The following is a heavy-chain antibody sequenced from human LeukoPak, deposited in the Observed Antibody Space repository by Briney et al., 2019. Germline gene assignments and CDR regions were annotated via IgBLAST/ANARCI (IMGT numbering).Heavy chain of an antibody. J-gene: IGHJ4*02. CDR1: GYTFTGYY. CDR2: INAGNGNT. CDR3: ARKKPWGGGFDY. V-gene: IGHV1-3*01. D-gene: IGHD3-16*01. Sequence: GASVKVSCKASGYTFTGYYMHWVRQAPGQRLEWMGWINAGNGNTKYSQKFQGRVTITRDTSASTAYMELSSLRSEDTAVYYCARKKPWGGGFDYWGQGTLVTVSS.